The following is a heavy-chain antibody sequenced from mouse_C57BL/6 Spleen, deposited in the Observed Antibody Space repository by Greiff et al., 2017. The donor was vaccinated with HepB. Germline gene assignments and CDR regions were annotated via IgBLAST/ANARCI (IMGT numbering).Heavy chain of an antibody. Sequence: VQLQQSGAELARPGASVKLSCKASGYTFTSYGISWVKQSTGQGLEWIGEIYPRSGNTYYNEKFKGKATLTADKSSSTAYMELRSLTSEDSAVYFCARNELTVVATGYFDVWGTGTTVTVSS. CDR3: ARNELTVVATGYFDV. D-gene: IGHD1-1*01. V-gene: IGHV1-81*01. J-gene: IGHJ1*03. CDR1: GYTFTSYG. CDR2: IYPRSGNT.